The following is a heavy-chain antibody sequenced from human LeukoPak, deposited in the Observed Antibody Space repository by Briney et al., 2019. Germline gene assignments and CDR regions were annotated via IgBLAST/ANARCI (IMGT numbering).Heavy chain of an antibody. CDR3: ARDTHCSSTSCYDDY. J-gene: IGHJ4*02. CDR1: GYTFTSYD. V-gene: IGHV1-69*04. CDR2: IIPILGIA. D-gene: IGHD2-2*01. Sequence: SVKVSCKASGYTFTSYDINWVRQATGQGLEWMGRIIPILGIANYAQKFQGRVTITADKSTSTACMELSSLRSEDTAVYYCARDTHCSSTSCYDDYWGQGTLVTVSS.